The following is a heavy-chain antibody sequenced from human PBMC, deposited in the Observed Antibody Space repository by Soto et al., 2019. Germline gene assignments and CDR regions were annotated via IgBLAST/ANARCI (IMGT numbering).Heavy chain of an antibody. J-gene: IGHJ6*02. V-gene: IGHV3-48*02. Sequence: PGGSLRLSCAASGFTFSTYTINWVRQAPGKGPEWLSYISGTTSTINYAHYVGGRFTVSRDNAENSVYLQMNSLRDDDTAVYYCVRETGYGMDVWGQGTTVTVSS. CDR2: ISGTTSTI. CDR3: VRETGYGMDV. CDR1: GFTFSTYT.